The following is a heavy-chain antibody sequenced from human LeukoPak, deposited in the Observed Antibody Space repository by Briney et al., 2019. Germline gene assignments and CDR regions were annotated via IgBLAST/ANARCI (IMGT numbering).Heavy chain of an antibody. Sequence: ASVKVSCRASGYTFTSYDINWLRQATGQGLEWMGWMNPNSGNTGYAQKFQGRVTMTRNTSMSTAYMELSSLRSEDTAVYYCAIRTPVDIVATLGERVKKGLDYWGQGTLVTVSS. CDR1: GYTFTSYD. CDR2: MNPNSGNT. CDR3: AIRTPVDIVATLGERVKKGLDY. J-gene: IGHJ4*02. D-gene: IGHD5-12*01. V-gene: IGHV1-8*01.